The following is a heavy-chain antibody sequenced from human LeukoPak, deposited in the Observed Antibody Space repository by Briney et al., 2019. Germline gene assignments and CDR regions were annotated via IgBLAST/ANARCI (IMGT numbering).Heavy chain of an antibody. Sequence: QTGGSLRLSCAASGFTFSGSAMHWVRQASGKGLEWVGRIRSKTNNYATVYAASVKDRFTISRDDSKNTAYLQMNSLKTEDTAVYYCIRHAASGGSGVDYWGQGTLVTVSS. V-gene: IGHV3-73*01. CDR2: IRSKTNNYAT. D-gene: IGHD3-10*01. CDR3: IRHAASGGSGVDY. J-gene: IGHJ4*02. CDR1: GFTFSGSA.